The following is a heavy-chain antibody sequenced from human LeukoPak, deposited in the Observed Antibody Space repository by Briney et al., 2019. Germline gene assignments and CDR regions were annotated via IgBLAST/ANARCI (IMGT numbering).Heavy chain of an antibody. CDR1: GFTFSSYG. CDR3: AKRFSSGFHLDY. D-gene: IGHD3-22*01. V-gene: IGHV3-23*01. CDR2: ISGSGGST. Sequence: GGSLRPSCAASGFTFSSYGMSWVRQAPGKGLEWVSAISGSGGSTYYADSVKGRFTISRDNSKNTLYLQMNSLRAEDTAVYYCAKRFSSGFHLDYWGQGTLVTVSS. J-gene: IGHJ4*02.